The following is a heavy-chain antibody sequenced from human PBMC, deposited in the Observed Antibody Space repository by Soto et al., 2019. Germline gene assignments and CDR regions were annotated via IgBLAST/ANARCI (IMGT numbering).Heavy chain of an antibody. CDR1: GSTLSMSA. D-gene: IGHD3-16*02. CDR2: ISDSGDRT. Sequence: GGSLSVSCASSGSTLSMSAVNWVRQAPGKGLEWVSYISDSGDRTYYADSVKGRFTISRDRSKNTVSLQMDSLRAEDTAVYYCAKDRGIIVKAGDALDDCGQGTKVTVSS. CDR3: AKDRGIIVKAGDALDD. J-gene: IGHJ3*01. V-gene: IGHV3-23*01.